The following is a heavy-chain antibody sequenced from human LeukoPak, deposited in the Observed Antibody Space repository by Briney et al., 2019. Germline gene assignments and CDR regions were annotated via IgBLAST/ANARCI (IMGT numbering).Heavy chain of an antibody. D-gene: IGHD3-9*01. CDR3: ARDQGYDILTGYYPPSTEDY. CDR1: GFTFSSYA. V-gene: IGHV3-23*01. J-gene: IGHJ4*02. CDR2: ISGSGGST. Sequence: GGSLRLSCAASGFTFSSYAMSWVRQAPGKGLEWVSAISGSGGSTYYADSVKGRFTISRDNAKNSLYLQMNSLRAEDTAVYYCARDQGYDILTGYYPPSTEDYWGQGTLVTVSS.